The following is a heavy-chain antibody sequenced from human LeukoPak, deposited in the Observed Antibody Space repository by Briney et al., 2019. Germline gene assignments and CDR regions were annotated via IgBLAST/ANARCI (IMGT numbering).Heavy chain of an antibody. CDR3: AKVRGSNANYYFDY. D-gene: IGHD3-16*01. CDR1: GYTFTSYG. J-gene: IGHJ4*02. V-gene: IGHV3-23*01. CDR2: VSGYGGST. Sequence: SCKASGYTFTSYGISWVRQAPGKGLEWVSSVSGYGGSTYYADSVKGRFTISRDNSENMVYLQMNSLRPEDTAVYYCAKVRGSNANYYFDYWGQGTLVTISS.